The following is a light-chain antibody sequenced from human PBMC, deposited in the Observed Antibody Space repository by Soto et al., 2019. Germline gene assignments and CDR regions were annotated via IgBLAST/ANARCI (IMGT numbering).Light chain of an antibody. CDR1: SSDVGGYNY. CDR3: CSYAGSDYV. J-gene: IGLJ1*01. V-gene: IGLV2-11*01. Sequence: QSALTQPRSVSGSPGQSVTISCTGTSSDVGGYNYVSWYQQHPGKAPKLMIYDVSKRPSGVPDRFSGSKSGNTASLTISGLQAEDEADYCCSYAGSDYVFGTGTKVTVL. CDR2: DVS.